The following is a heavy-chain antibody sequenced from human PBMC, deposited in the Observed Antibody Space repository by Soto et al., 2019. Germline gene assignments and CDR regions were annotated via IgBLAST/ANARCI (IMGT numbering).Heavy chain of an antibody. CDR3: AHRMTTVTPYYFDY. D-gene: IGHD4-17*01. J-gene: IGHJ4*02. CDR2: IYWDDDK. CDR1: GFSLSTSGVG. Sequence: QITLKESGPTLVKPTQTLTLTCTFSGFSLSTSGVGVGWIRQPPGKALEWLALIYWDDDKRYSPSLKSRLTITKDTPKNQVVLTMTNMDPVDTATYYCAHRMTTVTPYYFDYWGQGTLVTVSS. V-gene: IGHV2-5*02.